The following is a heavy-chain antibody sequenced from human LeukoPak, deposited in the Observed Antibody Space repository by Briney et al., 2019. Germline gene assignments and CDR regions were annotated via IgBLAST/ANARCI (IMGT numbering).Heavy chain of an antibody. CDR3: AGGWEPYDYWFDP. CDR2: INPRGTST. Sequence: ASVKVSCKASGYSFTSHYMHWVRQAPGQGLEWMGLINPRGTSTIYAEKLQGRIIMTRDMSTTTDYMELSGLTSDDTAIYYCAGGWEPYDYWFDPWGQGTLVTVSS. V-gene: IGHV1-46*01. J-gene: IGHJ5*02. D-gene: IGHD5-12*01. CDR1: GYSFTSHY.